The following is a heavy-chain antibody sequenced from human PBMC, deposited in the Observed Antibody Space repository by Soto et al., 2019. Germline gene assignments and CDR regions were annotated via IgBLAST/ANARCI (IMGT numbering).Heavy chain of an antibody. CDR2: IYYSGST. V-gene: IGHV4-59*01. Sequence: PSETLSLTCTVSGGSISSYYWSWIRQPPGKGLEWIGYIYYSGSTNYNPSLKSRVTISVDTSKNQFSLKLSSVTAADTAVYYCARGGGLYDFWSGYPNWPPYRMDVWGPGTTVNVSS. D-gene: IGHD3-3*01. CDR1: GGSISSYY. J-gene: IGHJ6*02. CDR3: ARGGGLYDFWSGYPNWPPYRMDV.